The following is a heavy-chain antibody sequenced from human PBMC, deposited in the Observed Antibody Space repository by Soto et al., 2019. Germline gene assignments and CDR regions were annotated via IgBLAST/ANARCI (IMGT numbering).Heavy chain of an antibody. D-gene: IGHD3-3*01. Sequence: QVQLQESGPGLVKPSETLSLTCTVSGGSISTYYWSWIRQPPGKGLEWIGYIYYSGSTNYNPSLKSRFTISVDTSKNQFSLKLSSVSAADTAVYYCARDGSRYDFWSGPYYFDYWGQGTLVTVSS. CDR1: GGSISTYY. CDR2: IYYSGST. CDR3: ARDGSRYDFWSGPYYFDY. V-gene: IGHV4-59*01. J-gene: IGHJ4*02.